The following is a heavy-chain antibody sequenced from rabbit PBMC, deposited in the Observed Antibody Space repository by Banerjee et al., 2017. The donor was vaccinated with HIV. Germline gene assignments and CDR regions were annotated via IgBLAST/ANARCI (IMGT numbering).Heavy chain of an antibody. D-gene: IGHD8-1*01. CDR3: ARGGVGTTYPYGGMDL. CDR1: GFSLSSYW. V-gene: IGHV1S45*01. Sequence: QEQLEESGGDLVKPGASLTLTCTASGFSLSSYWICWVRQAPGKGLEWIACIDAGSSGSIQYASWAKGRFTISKASSTTVTLQMTSLTAADTATYFCARGGVGTTYPYGGMDLWGQGTLVTVS. J-gene: IGHJ6*01. CDR2: IDAGSSGSI.